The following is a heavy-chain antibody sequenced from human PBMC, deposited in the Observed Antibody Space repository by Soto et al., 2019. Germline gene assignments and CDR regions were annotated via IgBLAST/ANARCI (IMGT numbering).Heavy chain of an antibody. V-gene: IGHV4-34*01. D-gene: IGHD3-22*01. Sequence: SETLSLTCAVYGESFSGSYWSWIRQPTGKGLEWIGEINHSGSTNYNPSLKSRVTISVDTSKNQFSLKLSSVTAADTAVYYCARGSVINYYDSSGYYYFDYWGQGTLVTVSS. CDR3: ARGSVINYYDSSGYYYFDY. CDR1: GESFSGSY. J-gene: IGHJ4*02. CDR2: INHSGST.